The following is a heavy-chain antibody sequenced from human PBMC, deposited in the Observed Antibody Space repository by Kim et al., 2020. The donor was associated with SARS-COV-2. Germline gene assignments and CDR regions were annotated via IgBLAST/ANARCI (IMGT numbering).Heavy chain of an antibody. J-gene: IGHJ6*03. CDR3: ARDYSNAFNYYYYMDV. D-gene: IGHD4-4*01. CDR2: SNTNTGNP. Sequence: GSVKVSCKASGYTFTSYAMNWVRQAPGQGLEWMGWSNTNTGNPTYAQGFTGRFVFSFDTSGSPAYLQISSLKPEDTAVYYCARDYSNAFNYYYYMDVWGKGTPVTVSS. V-gene: IGHV7-4-1*02. CDR1: GYTFTSYA.